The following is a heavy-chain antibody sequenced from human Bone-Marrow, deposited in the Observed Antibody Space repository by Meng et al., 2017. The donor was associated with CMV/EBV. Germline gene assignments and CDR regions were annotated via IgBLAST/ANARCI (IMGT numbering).Heavy chain of an antibody. CDR2: IIPIFGTA. J-gene: IGHJ3*02. Sequence: SVKVSCKASGGTFSSYAISWVRQAPGQGLEWMGGIIPIFGTANYAQKFQGRVTMTRNTSISTAYMELSSLRSEDTAVYYCAREGPIAVAGQLLAFDIWGQGTMVTVSS. CDR3: AREGPIAVAGQLLAFDI. D-gene: IGHD6-19*01. V-gene: IGHV1-69*05. CDR1: GGTFSSYA.